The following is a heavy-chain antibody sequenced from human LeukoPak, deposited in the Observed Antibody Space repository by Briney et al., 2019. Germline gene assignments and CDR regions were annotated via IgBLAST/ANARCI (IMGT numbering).Heavy chain of an antibody. CDR2: ISAYNVNT. D-gene: IGHD6-6*01. CDR1: GYTFTSYG. CDR3: ARVSSSSPGYYYYYYMDV. V-gene: IGHV1-18*01. J-gene: IGHJ6*03. Sequence: ASVKVSCKASGYTFTSYGISWVRQAPGQGLEWMGWISAYNVNTNYAQRLQGRVTMTTDTSTSTAYMELRSLRSDDTAVYYCARVSSSSPGYYYYYYMDVWGKGTTVTVSS.